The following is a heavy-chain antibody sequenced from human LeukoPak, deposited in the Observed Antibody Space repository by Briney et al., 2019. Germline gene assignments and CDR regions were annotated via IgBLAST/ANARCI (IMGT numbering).Heavy chain of an antibody. CDR3: ARDLVTVTRGFDI. V-gene: IGHV4-59*11. Sequence: SEALSLTCAVSGDSFSSHYWTWIRQPPGRGLEWIGYISYIGTTNYNPSLKSRVTISIDTSKNQFSLKLSSVTTADTAVYYCARDLVTVTRGFDIWGLGTMVSVSS. D-gene: IGHD4-17*01. CDR1: GDSFSSHY. CDR2: ISYIGTT. J-gene: IGHJ3*02.